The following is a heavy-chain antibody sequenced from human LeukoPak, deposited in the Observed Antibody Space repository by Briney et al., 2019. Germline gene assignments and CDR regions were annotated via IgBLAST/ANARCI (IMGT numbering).Heavy chain of an antibody. V-gene: IGHV3-30-3*01. J-gene: IGHJ4*02. Sequence: SGGSLRLSCAASGFTFSSCAMHWVRQAPGKGLEWVAVISYDGSNKYYADSVKGRFTISRDNSKNTLYLQMNSLRAEDTAVYYCARGSGSSQFDYWGQGTLVTVSS. D-gene: IGHD1-26*01. CDR1: GFTFSSCA. CDR3: ARGSGSSQFDY. CDR2: ISYDGSNK.